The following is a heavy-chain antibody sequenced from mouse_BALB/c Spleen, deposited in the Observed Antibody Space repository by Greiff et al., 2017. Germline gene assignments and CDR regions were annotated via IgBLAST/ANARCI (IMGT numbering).Heavy chain of an antibody. V-gene: IGHV7-1*02. CDR3: ARDDRYYAMDY. J-gene: IGHJ4*01. D-gene: IGHD2-14*01. CDR1: GFTFSDFY. Sequence: EVKLVESGGGLVQPGGSLRLSCATSGFTFSDFYMEWVRQPPGKRLEWIAASRNKANDYTTEYSASVKGRVIVSRDTSQSILYLQMNALRAEDTAMYYCARDDRYYAMDYWGQGTSVTVSS. CDR2: SRNKANDYTT.